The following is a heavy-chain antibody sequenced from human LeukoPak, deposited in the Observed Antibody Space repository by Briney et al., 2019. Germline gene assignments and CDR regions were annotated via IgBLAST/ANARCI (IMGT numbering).Heavy chain of an antibody. CDR2: IYYSGST. V-gene: IGHV4-59*01. D-gene: IGHD3-10*01. CDR3: GRDRQYYGSGSYSGGFDC. CDR1: GGSISSYY. J-gene: IGHJ4*02. Sequence: SETLSLTCTVSGGSISSYYWSWIRQSPGKGLEWIGDIYYSGSTNYNPSLRSRVTISVDTSKNQFSLKLRSVTAADTAVYYCGRDRQYYGSGSYSGGFDCWGQGTLVTVSS.